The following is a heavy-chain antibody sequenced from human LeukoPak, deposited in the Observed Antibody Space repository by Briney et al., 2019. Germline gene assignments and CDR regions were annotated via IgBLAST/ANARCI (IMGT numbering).Heavy chain of an antibody. V-gene: IGHV1-2*02. CDR3: ARALYYDSSGYYTDGFDV. J-gene: IGHJ3*01. D-gene: IGHD3-22*01. Sequence: ASVKVSCKASGYTFTSYGISWVRQAPGQGLEWMGWINPNTADTKYAEKFQGRVTMTRDTSISTAYMGLSSLTSDDTAVYYCARALYYDSSGYYTDGFDVWGLGTMVIVSS. CDR2: INPNTADT. CDR1: GYTFTSYG.